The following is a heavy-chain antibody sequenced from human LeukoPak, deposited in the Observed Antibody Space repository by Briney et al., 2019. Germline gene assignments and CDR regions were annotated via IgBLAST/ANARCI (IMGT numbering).Heavy chain of an antibody. D-gene: IGHD6-13*01. CDR3: ARDRIAAPDDFDY. V-gene: IGHV1-2*02. J-gene: IGHJ4*02. Sequence: ASVKVSCKASGYTFTGYYMHWVRQAPGQGLEWMGWINPNSGGTNYAQKFQGGVTMTRDTSINTAYVEVSRLRSDDTAVYYCARDRIAAPDDFDYWGQGTPVTVSS. CDR1: GYTFTGYY. CDR2: INPNSGGT.